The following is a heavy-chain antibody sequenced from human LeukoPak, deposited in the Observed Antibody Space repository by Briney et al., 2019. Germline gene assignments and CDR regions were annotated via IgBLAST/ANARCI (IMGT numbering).Heavy chain of an antibody. V-gene: IGHV1-2*02. CDR1: GYTFTGYY. D-gene: IGHD5-18*01. CDR3: AREKLSGYSYGSPLYYMDV. J-gene: IGHJ6*03. Sequence: GASVKVSCKASGYTFTGYYMHWVRQAPGQGLEWMGWINPNSGGTNYAQKLQGRVTMTRDTSISTAYMELSRLRSDDTAVYYCAREKLSGYSYGSPLYYMDVWGKGTTVTISS. CDR2: INPNSGGT.